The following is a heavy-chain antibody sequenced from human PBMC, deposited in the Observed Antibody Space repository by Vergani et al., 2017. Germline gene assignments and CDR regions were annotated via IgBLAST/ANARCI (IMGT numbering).Heavy chain of an antibody. CDR2: IYYSGST. J-gene: IGHJ6*02. CDR3: ARHLAYCGGDCYPYYYGMDV. V-gene: IGHV4-39*01. Sequence: QLQLQESGPGLVNPSETLSLTCTVSGGSISSSSYYWGWIRQPPGKGLEWIGSIYYSGSTYYNPSLKSRVTIFVDTSKNQFSLKLSSVTAADTAVYYCARHLAYCGGDCYPYYYGMDVWGQGTTVTVSS. CDR1: GGSISSSSYY. D-gene: IGHD2-21*02.